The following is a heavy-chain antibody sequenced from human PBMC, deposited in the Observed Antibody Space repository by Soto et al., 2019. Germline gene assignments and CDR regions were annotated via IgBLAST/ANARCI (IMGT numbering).Heavy chain of an antibody. J-gene: IGHJ4*02. CDR2: ISYDGSNK. CDR3: AKDRTVAVVASAFDC. CDR1: GFTFSSYG. V-gene: IGHV3-30*18. Sequence: QVQLVESGGGVVQPGRSLRLSCAASGFTFSSYGMHWVRQAPGKGLEWVAVISYDGSNKYYADSVKGRFTISRDNSKNTLYLQMNSVRAEDTAVYYCAKDRTVAVVASAFDCWGQGTLVTVSS. D-gene: IGHD2-15*01.